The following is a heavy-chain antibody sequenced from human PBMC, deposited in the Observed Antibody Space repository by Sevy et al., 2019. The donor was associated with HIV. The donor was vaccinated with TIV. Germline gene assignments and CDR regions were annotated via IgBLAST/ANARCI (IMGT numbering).Heavy chain of an antibody. D-gene: IGHD2-2*01. CDR3: ARAKSEYCSSTSCSRFGAFDI. Sequence: ASVKVSCKASGYTFTSYGISWVRQAPGQGLEWMGRISAYNGNTNYAQKLQGRVTMTTDTSTSTAYMELRSLRSDDTAVYYCARAKSEYCSSTSCSRFGAFDIWGQGTMVTVSS. V-gene: IGHV1-18*01. CDR2: ISAYNGNT. J-gene: IGHJ3*02. CDR1: GYTFTSYG.